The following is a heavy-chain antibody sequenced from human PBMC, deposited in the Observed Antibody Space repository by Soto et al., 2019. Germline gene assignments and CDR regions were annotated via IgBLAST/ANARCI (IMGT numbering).Heavy chain of an antibody. J-gene: IGHJ6*02. Sequence: GASVKVSCKASGYTFTTYCISCVRQAPGEGLEWLGWINTHNGNTNYAQNLQGRVFMTADTSTNTAYMELRSLRSDDTAIYYCTREGSAPYYYYGMDAWGQGTTVTVSS. CDR2: INTHNGNT. CDR1: GYTFTTYC. CDR3: TREGSAPYYYYGMDA. D-gene: IGHD3-10*01. V-gene: IGHV1-18*01.